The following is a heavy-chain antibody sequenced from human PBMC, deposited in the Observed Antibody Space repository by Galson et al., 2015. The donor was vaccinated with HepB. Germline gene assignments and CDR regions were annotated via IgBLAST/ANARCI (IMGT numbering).Heavy chain of an antibody. D-gene: IGHD3-16*01. Sequence: SVKVSCKASGYTFSNYVIHWVRQAPGQRLEWMGWINAGSGVTRYSQKLQDRLTLISDTSASTVYMELSSLRSEDTAVYYCTRGGSVSSPPFDYWGQGTLVTVSS. CDR2: INAGSGVT. J-gene: IGHJ4*02. CDR1: GYTFSNYV. V-gene: IGHV1-3*01. CDR3: TRGGSVSSPPFDY.